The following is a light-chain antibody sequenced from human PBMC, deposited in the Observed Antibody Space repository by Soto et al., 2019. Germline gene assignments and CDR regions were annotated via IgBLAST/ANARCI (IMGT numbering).Light chain of an antibody. J-gene: IGLJ1*01. Sequence: SVLTQPPSASGTPGQTVTSSCSGSSSNIGTSSVHWYKHLPGTAPKPLIYTNDQRPSGVPDRFSGSKSGTSASLAISGLQSEDEANYYCAVWDDSLNGHVFGAGTKVTVL. V-gene: IGLV1-44*01. CDR3: AVWDDSLNGHV. CDR2: TND. CDR1: SSNIGTSS.